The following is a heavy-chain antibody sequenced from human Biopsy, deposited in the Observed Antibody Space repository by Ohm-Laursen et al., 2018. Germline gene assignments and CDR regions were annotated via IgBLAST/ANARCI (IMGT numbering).Heavy chain of an antibody. Sequence: SLRLSCTASGFTVSSNYMSWVRQAPGKGLEGVSVIYSGGSTYYADSVKGRFTISRDNSKNTLYLQMNSLRAEDTAVYYCARGGIAVAGTNFDYWGQGTLVTVSS. J-gene: IGHJ4*02. CDR3: ARGGIAVAGTNFDY. CDR1: GFTVSSNY. CDR2: IYSGGST. D-gene: IGHD6-19*01. V-gene: IGHV3-66*01.